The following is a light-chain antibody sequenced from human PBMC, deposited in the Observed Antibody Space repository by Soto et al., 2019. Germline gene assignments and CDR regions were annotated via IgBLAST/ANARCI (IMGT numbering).Light chain of an antibody. CDR2: GAS. CDR1: QSVISSY. CDR3: QQYNNWPRT. V-gene: IGKV3-20*01. Sequence: EIVLTQSPGTLSLSPGERATLSCRASQSVISSYLAWYQQKPGQAPRALIYGASSRATGIPDRFSGSGSGTEFTLTISSLQSEDFAVYYCQQYNNWPRTFGQGTKVDIK. J-gene: IGKJ1*01.